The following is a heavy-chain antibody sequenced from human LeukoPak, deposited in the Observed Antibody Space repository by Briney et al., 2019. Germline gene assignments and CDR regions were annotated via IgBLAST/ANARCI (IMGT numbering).Heavy chain of an antibody. CDR2: IYTSGST. D-gene: IGHD6-25*01. Sequence: PSETLSLTCTVSGGSISSGSYYWSWIRQPAGKGLEWIGRIYTSGSTNYNPSLKSRVTISVDASKNQFSPKLSSVTAADTAVYYCARAPQRSLDAFDIWGQGTMVTVSS. J-gene: IGHJ3*02. CDR3: ARAPQRSLDAFDI. V-gene: IGHV4-61*02. CDR1: GGSISSGSYY.